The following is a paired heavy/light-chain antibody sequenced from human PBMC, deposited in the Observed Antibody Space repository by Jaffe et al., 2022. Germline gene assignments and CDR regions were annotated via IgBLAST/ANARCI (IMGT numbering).Light chain of an antibody. CDR3: QKYNTAPLT. CDR1: QGISNY. J-gene: IGKJ4*01. CDR2: AAS. V-gene: IGKV1-27*01. Sequence: DIQMTQSPSSLSASVRDRVTITCRASQGISNYLAWYQQKPGKVPKVLIYAASTLQPGVPSRFSGSGSGTDFTLTISSLQPEDVATYYCQKYNTAPLTFGGGTKVEIK.
Heavy chain of an antibody. Sequence: QVQLQESGPGLVKPSETLSLTCAVSGYSIRSGYYWGWIRQPPGKGLEWIGSIYHSGSTYYNPSLKSRVTISVDTSKNQFSLKLSSVTAADTAVYYCARGLSGRSGPGGEGTPFDYWGQGTLVTVSS. V-gene: IGHV4-38-2*01. J-gene: IGHJ4*02. CDR1: GYSIRSGYY. CDR2: IYHSGST. D-gene: IGHD3-16*01. CDR3: ARGLSGRSGPGGEGTPFDY.